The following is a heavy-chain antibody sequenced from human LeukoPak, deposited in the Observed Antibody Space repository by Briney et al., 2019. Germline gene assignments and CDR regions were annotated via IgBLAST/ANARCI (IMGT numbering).Heavy chain of an antibody. CDR1: GFTFSSYA. V-gene: IGHV3-30-3*01. D-gene: IGHD1-26*01. Sequence: GGSLRLFCAASGFTFSSYAMHWVRQAPGKGLEGVAVISYDGSNKYYADSVKGRFTISRDNSKNTLYLQMNSLRAEDTAVYYCAREGPGATPYFQHWGQGTLVTVSS. CDR2: ISYDGSNK. CDR3: AREGPGATPYFQH. J-gene: IGHJ1*01.